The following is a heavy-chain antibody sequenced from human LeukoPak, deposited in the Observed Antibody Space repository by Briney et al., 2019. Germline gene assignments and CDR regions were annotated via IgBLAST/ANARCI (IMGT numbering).Heavy chain of an antibody. D-gene: IGHD5-24*01. Sequence: ASVKVSCKASGYTFAKYAIHWVRQAPGQRLEWMGWINAGNGNTNYAQKLQGRVTMTTDTSTTTAYMELRSLISADTAVYYCARTGWLQSDPFDSWGQGTLVTVSS. CDR2: INAGNGNT. CDR3: ARTGWLQSDPFDS. CDR1: GYTFAKYA. J-gene: IGHJ4*02. V-gene: IGHV1-3*01.